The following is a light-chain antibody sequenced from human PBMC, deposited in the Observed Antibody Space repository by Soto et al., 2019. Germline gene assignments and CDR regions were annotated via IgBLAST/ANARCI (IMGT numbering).Light chain of an antibody. CDR3: QPYSALPYT. Sequence: EIVLTQSPGTLSLSPRERATLSCRASQRVSSRNLAWYQQKPGQPPRLLIYGASSRATGIPDRFSGSGSVTHFTLTINRLEPEDLTVYYCQPYSALPYTFGQWTKLEV. CDR1: QRVSSRN. J-gene: IGKJ2*01. CDR2: GAS. V-gene: IGKV3-20*01.